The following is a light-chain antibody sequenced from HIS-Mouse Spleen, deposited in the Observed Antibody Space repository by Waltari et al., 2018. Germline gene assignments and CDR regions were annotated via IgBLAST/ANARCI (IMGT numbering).Light chain of an antibody. J-gene: IGLJ2*01. CDR2: GKN. Sequence: SSELTRDPAVSVALGQTVRITCQGDSLRSYYASWYQQKPGQAPVLVIYGKNNRPSGIPDRFSGSSSGNTASLTIPGAQAEDEADYYCNSRDSSGNHVVFGGGTKLTVL. CDR3: NSRDSSGNHVV. V-gene: IGLV3-19*01. CDR1: SLRSYY.